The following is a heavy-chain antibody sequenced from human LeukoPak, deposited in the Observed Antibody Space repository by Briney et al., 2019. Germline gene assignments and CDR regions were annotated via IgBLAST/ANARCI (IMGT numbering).Heavy chain of an antibody. Sequence: ASVKVSCKASGYTFTSYYMHWVRQAPGKGLEWMGGFDPEDGETIYAQKFQGRVTMTEDTSTDTAYMELSSLRSEDTAVYYCATAREEYSYGLYYFDYWGQGTLVTVSS. V-gene: IGHV1-24*01. CDR3: ATAREEYSYGLYYFDY. CDR1: GYTFTSYY. CDR2: FDPEDGET. J-gene: IGHJ4*02. D-gene: IGHD5-18*01.